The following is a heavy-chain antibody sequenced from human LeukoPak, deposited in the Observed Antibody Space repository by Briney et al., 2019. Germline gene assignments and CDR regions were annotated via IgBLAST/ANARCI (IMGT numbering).Heavy chain of an antibody. CDR2: INHSGST. CDR3: AREDYDDSGGWYFDL. D-gene: IGHD3-3*01. Sequence: PGGSLRLSCAASGFTVRSNYMSWVRQAPGKGLEGIGEINHSGSTNCNPSLKSRVTISVDKSKNQFSLKLSSVTAADTAVYYCAREDYDDSGGWYFDLWGRGTLVTVSS. V-gene: IGHV4-4*02. J-gene: IGHJ2*01. CDR1: GFTVRSNY.